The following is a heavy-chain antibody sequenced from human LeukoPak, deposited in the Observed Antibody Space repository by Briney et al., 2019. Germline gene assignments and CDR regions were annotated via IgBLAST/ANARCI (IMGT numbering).Heavy chain of an antibody. CDR1: TGSVSSGVYY. CDR3: ARGVRWLQLSYFDY. J-gene: IGHJ4*02. CDR2: IYYSGST. D-gene: IGHD5-24*01. Sequence: PSQTLSLTCPVSTGSVSSGVYYWSWIRQPPGKGLEWIGYIYYSGSTYYNPSLKSRVTISVDTSKNQFSLKLSSVTAADTAVYYCARGVRWLQLSYFDYWGQGTLVTVSS. V-gene: IGHV4-31*03.